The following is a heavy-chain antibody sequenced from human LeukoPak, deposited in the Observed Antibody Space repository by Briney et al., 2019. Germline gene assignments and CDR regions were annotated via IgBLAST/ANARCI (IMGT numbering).Heavy chain of an antibody. CDR1: GFIFRTYA. D-gene: IGHD4-11*01. V-gene: IGHV3-23*01. CDR2: LSGSGDKT. Sequence: GSLRLSCAASGFIFRTYATSWVRQAPGKGLEWVSALSGSGDKTFYADSVKGRFTISRDNSRNTLYLQMNSLRAEDTAVYYCAKDLNYGFDYWGQGTLVTASS. CDR3: AKDLNYGFDY. J-gene: IGHJ4*02.